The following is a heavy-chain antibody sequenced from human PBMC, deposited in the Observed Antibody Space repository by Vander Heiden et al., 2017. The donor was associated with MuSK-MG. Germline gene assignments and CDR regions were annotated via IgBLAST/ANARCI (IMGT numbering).Heavy chain of an antibody. CDR2: ISYDGSNT. J-gene: IGHJ6*02. V-gene: IGHV3-30*18. Sequence: QVQLVEDGGGVVKPGSSLRLCCAASGFAFRSYGMSWVRQAPGKGLEWVAVISYDGSNTYYADSVKVRFPISRDNSKNSLYLQMNSLRAQDTAVYYCAKDLNPVQPWCMDVWGQGTTVTVSS. CDR1: GFAFRSYG. D-gene: IGHD1-1*01. CDR3: AKDLNPVQPWCMDV.